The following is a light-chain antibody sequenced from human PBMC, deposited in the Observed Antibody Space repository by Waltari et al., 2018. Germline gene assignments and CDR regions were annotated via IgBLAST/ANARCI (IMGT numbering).Light chain of an antibody. CDR2: GNN. J-gene: IGLJ2*01. V-gene: IGLV1-47*01. Sequence: QSILTQPPSASGTPGRTVTISCSGSNSNVGANSVCWYQQLPGTAPKLLIFGNNQRPQGVPDRFSGSKSGTSASLAIRGLRSEEEADYYCATWDDRLTAVFGGGTKLTVL. CDR1: NSNVGANS. CDR3: ATWDDRLTAV.